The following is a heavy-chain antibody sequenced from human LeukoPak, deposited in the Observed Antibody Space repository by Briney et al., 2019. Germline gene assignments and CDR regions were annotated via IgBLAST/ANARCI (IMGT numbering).Heavy chain of an antibody. CDR1: GFTFNIFV. V-gene: IGHV3-33*06. Sequence: PGGSLRLSGAASGFTFNIFVMHWVRQVPGNGLEWVAVLWSDGKTAHYADSVKGRFTISRDSSENTLYLQMNSLRSEDTAVYYCVKESAADATFHFDSWGQGTVVTVSS. J-gene: IGHJ4*01. CDR3: VKESAADATFHFDS. D-gene: IGHD6-13*01. CDR2: LWSDGKTA.